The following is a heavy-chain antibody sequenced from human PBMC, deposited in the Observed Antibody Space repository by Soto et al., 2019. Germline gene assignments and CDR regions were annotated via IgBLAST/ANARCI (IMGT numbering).Heavy chain of an antibody. CDR2: INSDGSST. CDR1: GFTFSSYW. CDR3: ARVRRGALYYDYIWGSYPTGPCDY. V-gene: IGHV3-74*01. D-gene: IGHD3-16*01. J-gene: IGHJ4*02. Sequence: EVQLVESGGGLVQPGGSLRLSCAASGFTFSSYWMHWVRQAPGKGLVWVSRINSDGSSTSYADSVKGRFTISRDNAKTTLYLQMNSLRAEDTAVYYCARVRRGALYYDYIWGSYPTGPCDYRGQGTLVTVSS.